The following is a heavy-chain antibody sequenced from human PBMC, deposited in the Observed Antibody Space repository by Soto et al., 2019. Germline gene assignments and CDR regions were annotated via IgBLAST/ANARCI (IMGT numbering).Heavy chain of an antibody. J-gene: IGHJ5*02. CDR3: ARWIISAANNCFHP. CDR2: IIPLLGIA. CDR1: GGTFSSYT. D-gene: IGHD2-2*03. V-gene: IGHV1-69*02. Sequence: QVQLVQSGAEVKKPGSSVQVSCKASGGTFSSYTISWVRQAPGQGLEWMGRIIPLLGIANYAQKFQGRVTITADKSTSTAYMELTTLRTKNTAVYYCARWIISAANNCFHPWGQGTLVTVSS.